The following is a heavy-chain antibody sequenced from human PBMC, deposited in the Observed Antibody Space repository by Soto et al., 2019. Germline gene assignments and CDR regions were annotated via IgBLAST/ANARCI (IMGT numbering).Heavy chain of an antibody. Sequence: SETLSLTCTVSGGSINTYYWSWILQPPWKGLEWIGYIYYSGSTSYNPSLKSRVTISVDTSKNQFSLTLSSVTAADTAVYYCARALSGWYYILDYWGQGTLVTVSS. CDR2: IYYSGST. D-gene: IGHD6-19*01. J-gene: IGHJ4*02. V-gene: IGHV4-59*01. CDR3: ARALSGWYYILDY. CDR1: GGSINTYY.